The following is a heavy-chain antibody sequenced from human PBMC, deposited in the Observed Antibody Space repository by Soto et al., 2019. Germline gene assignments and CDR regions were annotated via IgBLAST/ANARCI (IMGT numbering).Heavy chain of an antibody. CDR2: ISATGYYI. V-gene: IGHV3-21*01. D-gene: IGHD1-26*01. Sequence: PGGSLRLSCVASGFSFNSYAMNWVRLAPGKGPEWVATISATGYYIYYADSVQGRFTISRDNARKSLFLQMNGLRAEDTAVYYCVRAFYRIVGATADAFDMWGQGTTVTVSS. CDR1: GFSFNSYA. J-gene: IGHJ3*02. CDR3: VRAFYRIVGATADAFDM.